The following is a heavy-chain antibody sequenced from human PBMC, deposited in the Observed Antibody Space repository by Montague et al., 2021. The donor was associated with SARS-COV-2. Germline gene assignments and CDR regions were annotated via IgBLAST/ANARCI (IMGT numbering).Heavy chain of an antibody. V-gene: IGHV4-59*08. Sequence: SETLSLTCSVSGGSISSSYWSWIRQPPGKGLEWIGYIYHCGSAKYNPSLKSRVTISVDTSKNQFSLKLSSVTAVDTAVYYCARHAYWDWYYFDYWGQGTLVTVSS. D-gene: IGHD2-21*01. CDR3: ARHAYWDWYYFDY. CDR1: GGSISSSY. J-gene: IGHJ4*02. CDR2: IYHCGSA.